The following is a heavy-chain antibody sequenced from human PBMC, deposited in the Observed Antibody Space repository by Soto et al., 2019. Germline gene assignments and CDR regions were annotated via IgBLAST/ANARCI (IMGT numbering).Heavy chain of an antibody. D-gene: IGHD3-3*01. CDR1: GVNFDEFA. Sequence: GGSLILSWVGTGVNFDEFAMHWVRQAPGKGLEWVSGITWNSRVLAYADSVKGRFTISRDNARNSLYLQMDSLRDEDTALYYCAKGRDDFWSPYYFDSRGQGNLVIV. CDR3: AKGRDDFWSPYYFDS. CDR2: ITWNSRVL. V-gene: IGHV3-9*01. J-gene: IGHJ4*02.